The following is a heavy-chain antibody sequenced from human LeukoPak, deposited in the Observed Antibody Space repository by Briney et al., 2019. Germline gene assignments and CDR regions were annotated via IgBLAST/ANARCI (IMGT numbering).Heavy chain of an antibody. CDR1: GFNFNNFA. Sequence: PGGSLRLSCVASGFNFNNFAMSWVRQLPGKGPEWVSLIHDSGVNTYYTDSVKGRFTISRDNSKNTVFLEMNNLRVEDTAVYFCARHDSYIPWWGQGSLVTVSS. V-gene: IGHV3-23*01. J-gene: IGHJ4*02. D-gene: IGHD5-18*01. CDR3: ARHDSYIPW. CDR2: IHDSGVNT.